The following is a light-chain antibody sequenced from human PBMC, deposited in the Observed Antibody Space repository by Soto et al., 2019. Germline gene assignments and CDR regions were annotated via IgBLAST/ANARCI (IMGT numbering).Light chain of an antibody. CDR1: RSDVGGYNY. CDR3: CSYAGSSLVV. Sequence: QSVLTQPRSVSGSPGQSVTISCTGTRSDVGGYNYVSWYQQHPGKAPKLMIYGVSKRPSGVPDRFSGSKSDNTASLTISGLQAEDEADYYCCSYAGSSLVVFGGGTKVTVL. J-gene: IGLJ3*02. CDR2: GVS. V-gene: IGLV2-11*01.